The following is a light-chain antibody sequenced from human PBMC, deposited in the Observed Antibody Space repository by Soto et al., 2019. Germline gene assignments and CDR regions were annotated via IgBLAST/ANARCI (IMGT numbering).Light chain of an antibody. J-gene: IGLJ2*01. CDR2: EDN. CDR3: GAWDSSLSAGV. V-gene: IGLV1-51*02. Sequence: QSVLTQPPSVSAAPGQKVTISCSGSSSNIGKRHVSWYQQLPGTAPKLLIYEDNKRPSGIPDRFSGSKSGTSATLGITGLQTGDEADYYCGAWDSSLSAGVFGGGTKVTVL. CDR1: SSNIGKRH.